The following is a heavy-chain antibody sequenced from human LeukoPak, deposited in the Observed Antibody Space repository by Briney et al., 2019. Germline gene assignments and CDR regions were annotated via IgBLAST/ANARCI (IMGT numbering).Heavy chain of an antibody. CDR1: GYTSTIYG. J-gene: IGHJ5*02. V-gene: IGHV1-18*01. Sequence: ASVKVSCKASGYTSTIYGINWVRQAPGQGLEWVGWISVYNGNTEYGQNFQGRVTMTTETSTSTAYMELRSLRFDDTAVYYCAKGGYSSSRGDWFDPWGQGTLVTVSS. CDR3: AKGGYSSSRGDWFDP. D-gene: IGHD3-22*01. CDR2: ISVYNGNT.